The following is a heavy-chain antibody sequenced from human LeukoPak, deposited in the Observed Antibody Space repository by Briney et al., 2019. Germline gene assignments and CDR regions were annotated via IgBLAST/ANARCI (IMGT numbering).Heavy chain of an antibody. CDR1: GGSFSGYY. D-gene: IGHD6-13*01. CDR2: INHSGST. V-gene: IGHV4-34*01. J-gene: IGHJ4*02. Sequence: PSETLSLTCAVYGGSFSGYYWSWIRQPTGKGLEWIGEINHSGSTNYNPSLKSRVTISVDTSKNQFSLKLSSVTAADTAVYYCARSRYSSSWYGGYFDYWGQGTLVTVSP. CDR3: ARSRYSSSWYGGYFDY.